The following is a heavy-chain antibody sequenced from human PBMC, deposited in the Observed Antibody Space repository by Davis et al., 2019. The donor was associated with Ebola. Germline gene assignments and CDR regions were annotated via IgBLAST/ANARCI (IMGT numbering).Heavy chain of an antibody. D-gene: IGHD3-3*01. CDR1: GFSFSNYG. V-gene: IGHV3-30*19. CDR3: ARAGFDEVLDY. CDR2: VSHSERER. J-gene: IGHJ4*02. Sequence: PGESLRLSCAASGFSFSNYGFHWVRQTPGKGLEWVAVVSHSERERFYADSVKGRFTISRDNSENTLYLQMNSLTADDTSVYYCARAGFDEVLDYWGQGTPVTVSS.